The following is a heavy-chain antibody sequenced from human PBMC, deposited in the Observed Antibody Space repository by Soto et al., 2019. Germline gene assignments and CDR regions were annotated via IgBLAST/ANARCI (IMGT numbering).Heavy chain of an antibody. D-gene: IGHD2-15*01. Sequence: GASVKVSCKASGGTFSSYTISWVRQAPGQGLEWMGRIIPILGIANYAQKFQGRVTITADKSTSTAYMELSSLRSEDTAVYYCARDCSGGSCYYSYYYYMDVWGKGTTVTVSS. CDR3: ARDCSGGSCYYSYYYYMDV. CDR1: GGTFSSYT. V-gene: IGHV1-69*04. J-gene: IGHJ6*03. CDR2: IIPILGIA.